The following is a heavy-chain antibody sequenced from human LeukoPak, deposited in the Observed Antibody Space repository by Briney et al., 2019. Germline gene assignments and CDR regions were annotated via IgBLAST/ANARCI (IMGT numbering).Heavy chain of an antibody. J-gene: IGHJ4*02. CDR2: IIPILGIA. D-gene: IGHD1-26*01. V-gene: IGHV1-69*04. Sequence: SVKVSCKASGGTFSSYAISWVRQAPGQGLEWVGRIIPILGIANYTQKLQGRVTITADKSTSTAYMELSSLRSEDTAVYYCASRYSGSYAHGDYFDYWGQGTLVTVSS. CDR3: ASRYSGSYAHGDYFDY. CDR1: GGTFSSYA.